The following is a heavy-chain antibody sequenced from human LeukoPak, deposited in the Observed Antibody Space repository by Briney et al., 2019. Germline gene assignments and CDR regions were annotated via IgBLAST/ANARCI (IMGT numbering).Heavy chain of an antibody. V-gene: IGHV4-59*11. D-gene: IGHD2-21*02. CDR2: IDYNGYT. J-gene: IGHJ4*02. CDR1: GDSISGHP. Sequence: PSETLSLTCAVSGDSISGHPWSWIRQPPGKGLDYIGFIDYNGYTNYNPSLKGRVTISADTSKNQLSLNLNSVTSADAAVYYCARLAKCDGDCYSFDFWGQGILVAVSS. CDR3: ARLAKCDGDCYSFDF.